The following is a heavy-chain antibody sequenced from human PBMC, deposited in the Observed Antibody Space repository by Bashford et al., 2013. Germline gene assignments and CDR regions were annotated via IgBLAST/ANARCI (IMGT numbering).Heavy chain of an antibody. CDR3: ARDSRGXSSDDYYYYGMDV. CDR1: GYTFTSYD. V-gene: IGHV1-8*01. J-gene: IGHJ6*01. CDR2: MNPNSGNT. Sequence: VASVKVSCKASGYTFTSYDINWVRQATGQGLEWMGWMNPNSGNTGYAQKFQGRVTMTRNTSISTAYMELSSLRSEDTAVYYCARDSRGXSSDDYYYYGMDVWGPRGPRSPVSS. D-gene: IGHD6-6*01.